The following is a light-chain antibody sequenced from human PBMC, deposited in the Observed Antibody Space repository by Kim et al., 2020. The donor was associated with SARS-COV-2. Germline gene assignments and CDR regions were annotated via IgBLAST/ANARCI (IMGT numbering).Light chain of an antibody. CDR1: SSNIGNNY. J-gene: IGLJ3*02. CDR3: GTWDSSLSANWV. V-gene: IGLV1-51*01. Sequence: QKVTISCSGSSSNIGNNYVSWYQQLPGTAPKLLIYDNNKRPSGIPDRFSGSKSGTSATLGITGLQTGDEADYYCGTWDSSLSANWVFGGGIQLTVL. CDR2: DNN.